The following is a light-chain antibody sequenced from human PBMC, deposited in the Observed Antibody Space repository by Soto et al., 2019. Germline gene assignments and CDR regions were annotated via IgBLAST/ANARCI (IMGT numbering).Light chain of an antibody. Sequence: EIVLTQSPGTLSLSPGERATLSCRASQSVSSSYLARYQQKPGQAPRLLIYGASSRATGIPDRFSGSGSGPNFTLTISRLEPEFFAVYYCQDYGSGTTPFGQGTRPEIK. V-gene: IGKV3-20*01. CDR3: QDYGSGTTP. J-gene: IGKJ5*01. CDR2: GAS. CDR1: QSVSSSY.